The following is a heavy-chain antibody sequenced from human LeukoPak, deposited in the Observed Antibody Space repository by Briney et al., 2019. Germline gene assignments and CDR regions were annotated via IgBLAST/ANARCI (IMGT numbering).Heavy chain of an antibody. V-gene: IGHV4-34*01. CDR3: ARDHWTDAFDI. D-gene: IGHD1-1*01. CDR1: GESFSGYY. J-gene: IGHJ3*02. Sequence: PSETLSLTCAVYGESFSGYYRSWIRQPPGKGLEWIGEINHSGSTNYNPSLKSRVTISVDTSKNQFSLKLSSVTAADTAVYYCARDHWTDAFDIWGQGTMVTVSS. CDR2: INHSGST.